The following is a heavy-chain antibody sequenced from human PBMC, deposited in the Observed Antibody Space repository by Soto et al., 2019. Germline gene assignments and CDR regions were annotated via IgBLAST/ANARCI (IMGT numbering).Heavy chain of an antibody. D-gene: IGHD6-13*01. CDR2: IWYDGSNK. CDR3: ARSGSSWYEFGY. J-gene: IGHJ4*02. Sequence: QVQLVESGGGVVQPGRSLRLSCAASGFTFSSYGMHWVRQAPGKGLEWVAVIWYDGSNKYYADSVKGRFTISRDNSKNTLYLQMNSLRAEDTAVYYCARSGSSWYEFGYWGQGTLVTVSS. V-gene: IGHV3-33*01. CDR1: GFTFSSYG.